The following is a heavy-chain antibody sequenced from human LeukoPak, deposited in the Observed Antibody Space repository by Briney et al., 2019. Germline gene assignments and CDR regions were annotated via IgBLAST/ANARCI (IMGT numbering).Heavy chain of an antibody. J-gene: IGHJ6*03. D-gene: IGHD6-13*01. Sequence: GASVKVSCKASGYTFTGYYMHWVRQAPGQGLEWMGWINPNSGGTNYAQKFQGRVTMTRDTSISTAYMELSRLRSDDTAVYYCARVARSSSWYGYYMDVWGKGTTVTISS. CDR2: INPNSGGT. CDR1: GYTFTGYY. V-gene: IGHV1-2*02. CDR3: ARVARSSSWYGYYMDV.